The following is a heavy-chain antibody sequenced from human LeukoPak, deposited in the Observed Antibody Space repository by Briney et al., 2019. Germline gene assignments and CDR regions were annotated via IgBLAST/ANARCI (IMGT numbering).Heavy chain of an antibody. D-gene: IGHD3-10*01. V-gene: IGHV3-30*18. Sequence: GGSLRLSCAVSGFTFSIYGMHWVRQAPGKGLEGVAVISFDGSNKYYADSVKGRFTISRDNSKNTLYLQMNSLRAEDTAVYYCAKSHTIIRGVNERSFAYWGQGTLVTVSS. CDR3: AKSHTIIRGVNERSFAY. J-gene: IGHJ4*02. CDR2: ISFDGSNK. CDR1: GFTFSIYG.